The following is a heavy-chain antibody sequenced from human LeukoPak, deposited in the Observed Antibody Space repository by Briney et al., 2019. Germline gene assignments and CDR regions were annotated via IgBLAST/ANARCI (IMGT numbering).Heavy chain of an antibody. Sequence: ASVKVSCKASGYTFTSYGTSWVRQAPGQGLEWMGWISAYNGNTNYAQKLQGRVTMTTDTSTSTAYMELRSLRSDDTAVYYCARDWENGDGYNFGDYFDYWGQGTLVTVSS. V-gene: IGHV1-18*01. D-gene: IGHD5-24*01. J-gene: IGHJ4*02. CDR1: GYTFTSYG. CDR3: ARDWENGDGYNFGDYFDY. CDR2: ISAYNGNT.